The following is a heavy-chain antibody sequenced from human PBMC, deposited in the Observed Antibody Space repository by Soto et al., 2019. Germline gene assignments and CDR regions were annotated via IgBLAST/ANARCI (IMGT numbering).Heavy chain of an antibody. V-gene: IGHV4-61*01. J-gene: IGHJ4*02. D-gene: IGHD3-3*01. Sequence: SETLSLTCTVSGGSVSSGRYYWSWIRQPPGKGLEWIGYIYYSGITNYNPSLKSRVTISIDTSKNQFSLKLSSMTAADTAVYYCARESYDFWSEPYYFDYWGQGTLVTVSS. CDR1: GGSVSSGRYY. CDR2: IYYSGIT. CDR3: ARESYDFWSEPYYFDY.